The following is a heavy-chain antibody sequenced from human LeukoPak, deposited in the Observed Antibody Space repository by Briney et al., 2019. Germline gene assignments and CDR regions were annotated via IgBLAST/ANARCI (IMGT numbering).Heavy chain of an antibody. CDR1: GGSFSGYY. CDR2: INHSGST. V-gene: IGHV4-34*01. D-gene: IGHD2-15*01. J-gene: IGHJ4*02. CDR3: ARVGPPYSWTDY. Sequence: SETLSLTCAVYGGSFSGYYWSWIRQPPGKGLEWIGEINHSGSTNYNPSLKSRVTISVDTSKNQFSLKLSSVTAADTAVYYCARVGPPYSWTDYWGQGTLVTVSS.